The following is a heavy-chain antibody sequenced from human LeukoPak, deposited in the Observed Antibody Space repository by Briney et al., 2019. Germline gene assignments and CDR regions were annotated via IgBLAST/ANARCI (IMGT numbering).Heavy chain of an antibody. CDR1: NYSISNGYY. V-gene: IGHV4-38-2*01. CDR3: ARMSYDSSGYYEYYFDY. Sequence: SETLSLTCAVSNYSISNGYYWGWIRQPPGKGLEWIGSIYHSGNTYYNPSLKSRVTISVDTSKNQFSLKLRSVTAADTAVYYCARMSYDSSGYYEYYFDYWGQGTLVTVSS. J-gene: IGHJ4*02. CDR2: IYHSGNT. D-gene: IGHD3-22*01.